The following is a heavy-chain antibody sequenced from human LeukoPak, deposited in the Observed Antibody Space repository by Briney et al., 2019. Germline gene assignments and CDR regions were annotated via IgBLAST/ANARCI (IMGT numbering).Heavy chain of an antibody. CDR1: GGTFSSYT. D-gene: IGHD3-10*01. CDR2: IIPILGIA. Sequence: ASVKVSCKASGGTFSSYTISWVRQAPGQGLEWMGRIIPILGIANYAQKFQGRVTITADKSTSTAYMELSSLRSEDTAVYYCARDYYGSGESGDYWGQGTLVTVSS. V-gene: IGHV1-69*04. J-gene: IGHJ4*02. CDR3: ARDYYGSGESGDY.